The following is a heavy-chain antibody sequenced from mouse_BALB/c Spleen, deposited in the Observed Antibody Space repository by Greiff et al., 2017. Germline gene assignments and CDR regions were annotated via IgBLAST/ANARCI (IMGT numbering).Heavy chain of an antibody. CDR3: ESEGWGVPTPYLDY. J-gene: IGHJ2*01. V-gene: IGHV5-6*01. D-gene: IGHD5-1*01. CDR1: GFTFSSYG. Sequence: EVNLVESGGDLVKPGGSLKLSCAASGFTFSSYGMSWVRQTPDKRLEWVATISSGGSYTYYPDSVKGRFTISRDNAKNPLYLQMSSLKSEDTAMYYCESEGWGVPTPYLDYWGQGTTLTVSS. CDR2: ISSGGSYT.